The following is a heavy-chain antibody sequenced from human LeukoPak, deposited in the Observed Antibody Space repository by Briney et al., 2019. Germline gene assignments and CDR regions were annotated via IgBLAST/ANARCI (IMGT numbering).Heavy chain of an antibody. V-gene: IGHV4-59*01. CDR3: ARVGATGAPAAYYFDY. Sequence: PSETLSLTCTVSGGSISSYYWSWIRQPPGKGLEWIGYIYYSGSTNYNPSLKSRVTISVDTSKNQFSLKLSSVTAADTAVYYCARVGATGAPAAYYFDYWGQGTLVTVSS. D-gene: IGHD1-26*01. J-gene: IGHJ4*02. CDR1: GGSISSYY. CDR2: IYYSGST.